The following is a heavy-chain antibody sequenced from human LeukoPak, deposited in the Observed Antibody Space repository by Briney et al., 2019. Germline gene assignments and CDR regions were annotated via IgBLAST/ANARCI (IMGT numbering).Heavy chain of an antibody. CDR2: IYYSGNT. V-gene: IGHV4-39*01. Sequence: SETLSLTCTVSGVSISSSNSYWGWIRQPPGKGLEWIGSIYYSGNTYYNASLKSQVSISIDTSKNRFSLKLTSVTAADTAVYYCARGGIARLKYYFDYWGQGTLVTVSS. CDR1: GVSISSSNSY. D-gene: IGHD6-13*01. CDR3: ARGGIARLKYYFDY. J-gene: IGHJ4*02.